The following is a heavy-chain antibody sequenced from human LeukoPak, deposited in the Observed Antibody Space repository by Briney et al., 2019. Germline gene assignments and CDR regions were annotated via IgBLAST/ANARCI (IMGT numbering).Heavy chain of an antibody. J-gene: IGHJ3*01. D-gene: IGHD2-21*02. V-gene: IGHV3-30*03. Sequence: GGSLRLSCAASNLTFMTYGLHWARQAPGKGLEWVASISYNGFTQYYTDSVKGRFTVSRDNSKNTLSLQMNNLRPEDTAVYYCARDRWYCSGDCLPGDAFDLWGQGTAVTVSS. CDR3: ARDRWYCSGDCLPGDAFDL. CDR1: NLTFMTYG. CDR2: ISYNGFTQ.